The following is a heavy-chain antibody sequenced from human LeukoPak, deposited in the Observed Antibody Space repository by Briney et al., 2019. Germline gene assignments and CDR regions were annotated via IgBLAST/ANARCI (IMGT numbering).Heavy chain of an antibody. D-gene: IGHD1-1*01. CDR1: GFPFTEYS. J-gene: IGHJ4*02. CDR2: IGIDSGKT. Sequence: PGGSLRLSCTASGFPFTEYSMNWVREVPGQGLEWIAYIGIDSGKTRYADSVRGRFTTSADKTRNSLYLQMNSLRVEDTAVYFCARDHNYAFDNWGQGTLVSVAS. V-gene: IGHV3-48*01. CDR3: ARDHNYAFDN.